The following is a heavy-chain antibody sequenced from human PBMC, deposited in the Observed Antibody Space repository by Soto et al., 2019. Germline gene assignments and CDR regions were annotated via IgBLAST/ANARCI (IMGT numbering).Heavy chain of an antibody. CDR3: AAERDLYYFDY. V-gene: IGHV3-30*03. CDR2: ISYGGSNT. D-gene: IGHD2-21*02. Sequence: QVQLVESGGGVIQPGGSLRLSCAASGFTFSSYGMHWVRQAPGKGLEWVAVISYGGSNTYYADSVKGRFTTSRDNAKNTLYLQMNSLRAEDTAVYYCAAERDLYYFDYWGQGTLVTVSS. J-gene: IGHJ4*02. CDR1: GFTFSSYG.